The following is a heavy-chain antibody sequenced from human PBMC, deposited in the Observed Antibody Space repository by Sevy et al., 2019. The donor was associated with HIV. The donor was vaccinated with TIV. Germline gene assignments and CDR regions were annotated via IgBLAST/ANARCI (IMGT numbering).Heavy chain of an antibody. J-gene: IGHJ6*02. CDR3: AKALLSRYDFWSGYYFYYYGMDV. Sequence: GGSLRLSCAASGFTFSSYGMHWVRQAPGKGLEWVAVISYDGSNKYYADSVKGRFTISRDNSKNTLYLQMNSLRAEDTVVYYCAKALLSRYDFWSGYYFYYYGMDVWGQGTTVTVSS. CDR2: ISYDGSNK. D-gene: IGHD3-3*01. V-gene: IGHV3-30*18. CDR1: GFTFSSYG.